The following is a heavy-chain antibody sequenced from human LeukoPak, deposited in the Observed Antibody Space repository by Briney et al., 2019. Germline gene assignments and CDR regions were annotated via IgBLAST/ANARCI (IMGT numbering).Heavy chain of an antibody. D-gene: IGHD3-22*01. J-gene: IGHJ6*02. Sequence: SGPTLVKPTQTLTLTCTFSGFSLSTSGVGVGWIRQPPGKALEWLAHIYWNDDKRYSPSLKSRLTITKDTSKNQVVLTMTNMDPVDTATYYCAHKGASYDSSGYYYEDYYYGMDVWGQGTTVTVSS. CDR2: IYWNDDK. CDR3: AHKGASYDSSGYYYEDYYYGMDV. V-gene: IGHV2-5*01. CDR1: GFSLSTSGVG.